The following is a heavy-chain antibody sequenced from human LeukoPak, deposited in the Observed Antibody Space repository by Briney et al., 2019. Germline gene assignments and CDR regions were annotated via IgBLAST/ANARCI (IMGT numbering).Heavy chain of an antibody. CDR1: GFTFSSYW. CDR2: INPDGSTT. J-gene: IGHJ4*02. Sequence: GSLRLSCAASGFTFSSYWMHWVRQAPGKGLVWVSRINPDGSTTNYADSVQGRFTISRDNAKNMLYLQMNSLRAEDTAVYYCVRDLRESDFWGQGTLVTVSS. V-gene: IGHV3-74*01. CDR3: VRDLRESDF.